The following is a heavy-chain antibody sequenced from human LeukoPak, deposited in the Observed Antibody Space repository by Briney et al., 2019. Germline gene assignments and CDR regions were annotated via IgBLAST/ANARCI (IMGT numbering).Heavy chain of an antibody. CDR3: ASSGWGRDYFDY. Sequence: SVEVSCKASGYTFTSYSISWVRQAPGQGLEWMGGIIPIFGTANYAQKFQGRVTITADKSTSTAYMELSSLRSEDTAVYYCASSGWGRDYFDYWGQGTLVTVSS. J-gene: IGHJ4*02. CDR1: GYTFTSYS. CDR2: IIPIFGTA. V-gene: IGHV1-69*06. D-gene: IGHD6-19*01.